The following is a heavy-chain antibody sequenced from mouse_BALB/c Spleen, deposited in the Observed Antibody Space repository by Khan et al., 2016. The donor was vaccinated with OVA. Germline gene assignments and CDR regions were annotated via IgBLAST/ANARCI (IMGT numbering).Heavy chain of an antibody. Sequence: QVQLQQSGAELMKPGASVKISCKATGYTFSSYWIEWVKQRPGHGLEWIGEILPGSGSTNYNEKFKGKATFTADTSSNKAYMQLSSLTSEDYAVYYCARQKTVNSVFAYWGQGTLVTVSA. D-gene: IGHD1-1*01. CDR2: ILPGSGST. V-gene: IGHV1-9*01. CDR3: ARQKTVNSVFAY. J-gene: IGHJ3*01. CDR1: GYTFSSYW.